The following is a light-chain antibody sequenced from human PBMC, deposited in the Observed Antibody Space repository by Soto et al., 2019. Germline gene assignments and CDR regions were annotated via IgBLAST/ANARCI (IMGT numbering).Light chain of an antibody. CDR1: SSDVGGYDS. J-gene: IGLJ2*01. CDR2: DVS. Sequence: QSALTQPASVSGSPGQSITISCTGTSSDVGGYDSVSWYQKQPGKAPKLMIYDVSDRPSGVSNRFSGSKSGNTASLTISGLQAEDEADYYCSSYTSGSTPVVFGGGTKLTVL. CDR3: SSYTSGSTPVV. V-gene: IGLV2-14*01.